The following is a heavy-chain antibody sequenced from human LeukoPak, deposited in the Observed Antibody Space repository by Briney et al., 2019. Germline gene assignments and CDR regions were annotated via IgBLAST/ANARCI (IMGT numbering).Heavy chain of an antibody. CDR3: ARDPYSSGWYKDAFDI. V-gene: IGHV3-21*01. D-gene: IGHD6-19*01. Sequence: GGSLRLSCAASGFTFSSYSMNWVRQAPGKGLEWVSSISGSSSYINYADSVEGRFTISRDNAQNSLFLQLNSLRAEDTAVYYCARDPYSSGWYKDAFDIWGQGTMVTVSS. J-gene: IGHJ3*02. CDR2: ISGSSSYI. CDR1: GFTFSSYS.